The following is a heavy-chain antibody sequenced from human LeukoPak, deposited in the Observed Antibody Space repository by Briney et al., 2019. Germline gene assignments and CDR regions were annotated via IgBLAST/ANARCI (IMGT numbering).Heavy chain of an antibody. J-gene: IGHJ4*02. D-gene: IGHD3-16*01. V-gene: IGHV1-69*02. CDR1: GRTFSSYN. Sequence: SVKVSCKASGRTFSSYNISWVRQAPGQGLEEMGRLIPIRGRANYAKKFQGRDTITAHKHTRTAYMQLSSLRSEDTAVYYCASGLCGSLDGDSWGEGALFTVSS. CDR2: LIPIRGRA. CDR3: ASGLCGSLDGDS.